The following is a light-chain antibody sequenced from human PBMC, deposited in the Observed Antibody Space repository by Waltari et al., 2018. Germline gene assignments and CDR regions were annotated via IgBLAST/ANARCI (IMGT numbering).Light chain of an antibody. J-gene: IGLJ2*01. V-gene: IGLV2-8*01. CDR2: EVN. CDR3: SSYAGTNNLVV. CDR1: SSDIGAYDY. Sequence: QSALTQPPSASGSPGQSVTISCTGTSSDIGAYDYVSWYQQRPGKAPKLMIFEVNKLSSGVLDRFSGSKSGNTASLTIFGLRPEDEADYYCSSYAGTNNLVVFGGGTKLTVL.